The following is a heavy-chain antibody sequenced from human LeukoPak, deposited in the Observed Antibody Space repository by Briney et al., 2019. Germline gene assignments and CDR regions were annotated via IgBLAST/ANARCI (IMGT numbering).Heavy chain of an antibody. CDR3: ATWRTAKTGFDY. CDR2: ISYHGKNK. CDR1: GFIFNTSA. Sequence: GGSLRLSCGASGFIFNTSAMHWVRQAPGKGLEGVAVISYHGKNKYYAESVRGRFTISRDNSKNTLYLQMNSLDTEDTAVYYYATWRTAKTGFDYWGQGTLVTVSS. D-gene: IGHD1-1*01. J-gene: IGHJ4*02. V-gene: IGHV3-30*04.